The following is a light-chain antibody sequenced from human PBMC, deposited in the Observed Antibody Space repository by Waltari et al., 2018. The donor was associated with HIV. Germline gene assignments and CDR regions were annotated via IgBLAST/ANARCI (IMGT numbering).Light chain of an antibody. J-gene: IGKJ1*01. V-gene: IGKV3-20*01. Sequence: EIVLTQSPGTLSLSPGERATLSCRASQSVTSSYLAWYQQKPGQSPRLLIYGASSRATGIPDRVSGSRSGTDFTLTISRLEPEDFAVYYCQQYGRSPWTFGQGTKVEIK. CDR2: GAS. CDR1: QSVTSSY. CDR3: QQYGRSPWT.